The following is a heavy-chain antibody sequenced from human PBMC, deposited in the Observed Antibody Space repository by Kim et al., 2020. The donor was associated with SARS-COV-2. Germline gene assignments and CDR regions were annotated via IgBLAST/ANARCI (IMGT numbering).Heavy chain of an antibody. CDR1: GFTFSSYE. V-gene: IGHV3-48*03. CDR2: ISSSGSTI. CDR3: ARDWGFVEEYQLLVPAPGY. D-gene: IGHD2-2*01. J-gene: IGHJ4*02. Sequence: GGSLRLSCAASGFTFSSYEMNWVRQAPGKGLEWVSYISSSGSTIYYADSVKGRFTISRDNAKNSLYLQMNSLRAEDTAVYYCARDWGFVEEYQLLVPAPGYWGQGTLVTVSS.